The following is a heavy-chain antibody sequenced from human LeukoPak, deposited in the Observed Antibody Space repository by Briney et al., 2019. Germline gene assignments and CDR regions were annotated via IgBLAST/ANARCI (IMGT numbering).Heavy chain of an antibody. CDR2: VSYDGSNK. V-gene: IGHV3-30*03. CDR3: ARRPFGADY. D-gene: IGHD3-10*01. Sequence: GGSLRLSCAVSGFIFNAYGMHWVRQAPGKGLEGVAVVSYDGSNKYYAHPVKGRFSISRDNAKNSVYLQMNSLRVEDTALYYCARRPFGADYWGQGTLVTVSS. CDR1: GFIFNAYG. J-gene: IGHJ4*02.